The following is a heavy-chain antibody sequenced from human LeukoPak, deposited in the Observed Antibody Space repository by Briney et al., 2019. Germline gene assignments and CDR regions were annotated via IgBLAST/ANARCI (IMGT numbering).Heavy chain of an antibody. CDR3: ARARYCSSTSCYPGDI. CDR2: INPNSGGT. J-gene: IGHJ3*02. Sequence: ASVKVSCKASGYTFTGYYMHGVRQAPGQGLEGMGWINPNSGGTNYAQKFQGSVTMTRDTSISTAYMELSRLRSDDQAVYYCARARYCSSTSCYPGDIWGQGTMVTVSS. D-gene: IGHD2-2*01. CDR1: GYTFTGYY. V-gene: IGHV1-2*02.